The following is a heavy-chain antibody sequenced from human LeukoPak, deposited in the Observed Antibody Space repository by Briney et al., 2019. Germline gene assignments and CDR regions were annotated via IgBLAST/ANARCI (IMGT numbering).Heavy chain of an antibody. V-gene: IGHV4-34*01. CDR2: INHSGST. Sequence: SETLSLTCAVYVGSFSGYYWSWIRQPPGKGLEWIGEINHSGSTNYNPSLKSRVAISVDTSKNQFSLKLSSVTAADTAVYYCARGRGGSYWGQGTLVTVSS. D-gene: IGHD6-25*01. J-gene: IGHJ4*02. CDR1: VGSFSGYY. CDR3: ARGRGGSY.